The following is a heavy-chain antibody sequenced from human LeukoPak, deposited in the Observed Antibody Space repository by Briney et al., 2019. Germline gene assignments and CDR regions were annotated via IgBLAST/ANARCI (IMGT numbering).Heavy chain of an antibody. CDR1: GFTFSSYA. D-gene: IGHD3-22*01. V-gene: IGHV3-30*01. J-gene: IGHJ4*02. CDR2: ISYDGSNK. Sequence: PGRSLRLSCAASGFTFSSYAMHWVRQAPGKGLEWVAVISYDGSNKYYADSVKGRFTISRDNSNNPLYLQMNSMRAEDTAVYYCARDYRLFYYYDSSGYYSSVGYWGQGTLVTVSS. CDR3: ARDYRLFYYYDSSGYYSSVGY.